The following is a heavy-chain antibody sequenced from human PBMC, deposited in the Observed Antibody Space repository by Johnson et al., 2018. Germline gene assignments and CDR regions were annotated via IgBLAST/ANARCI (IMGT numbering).Heavy chain of an antibody. V-gene: IGHV3-9*01. J-gene: IGHJ6*02. D-gene: IGHD4-23*01. CDR2: ISWNSGSI. Sequence: EVQLVESGGGLVQPGRSLRLSCAASGFTFDDYAMHWVRQAPGKGLEWVSGISWNSGSIGYADSVKGRFTISRDNAKNSRYLQMNSLRAEDKALYYCAKDESYDYGGNSVHGMDVWGQGTTVTVSS. CDR1: GFTFDDYA. CDR3: AKDESYDYGGNSVHGMDV.